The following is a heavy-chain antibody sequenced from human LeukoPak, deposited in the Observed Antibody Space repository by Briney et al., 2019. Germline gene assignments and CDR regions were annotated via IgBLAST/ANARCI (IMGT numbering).Heavy chain of an antibody. CDR2: IYYSGST. CDR1: GGSISSHY. CDR3: ARQGIAAIVDY. D-gene: IGHD2-15*01. J-gene: IGHJ4*02. Sequence: SETLSLTCTVSGGSISSHYWSWIRQPPGKGLEWIGYIYYSGSTNYNPSLKSRVTISVDTSKNQFSLKLSSVTAADTAVYYCARQGIAAIVDYWGQGTLVTVPS. V-gene: IGHV4-59*08.